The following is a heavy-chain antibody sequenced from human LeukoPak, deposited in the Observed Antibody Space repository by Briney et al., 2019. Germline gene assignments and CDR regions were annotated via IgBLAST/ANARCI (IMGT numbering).Heavy chain of an antibody. J-gene: IGHJ4*02. CDR1: GFTFSNYE. V-gene: IGHV3-48*03. Sequence: GGSLRLSCAASGFTFSNYEMNWVRQAPGKGLEWVSYISSSGSSINYADSVKGRFTTSRDNAENSLSLQMNSLRAEDTAVYYCARAPYDILTGYSPYYFESWGQGTLVTVSS. CDR2: ISSSGSSI. D-gene: IGHD3-9*01. CDR3: ARAPYDILTGYSPYYFES.